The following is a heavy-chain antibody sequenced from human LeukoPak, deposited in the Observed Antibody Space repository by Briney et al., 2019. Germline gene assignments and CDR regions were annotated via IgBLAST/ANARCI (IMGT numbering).Heavy chain of an antibody. V-gene: IGHV5-51*01. CDR1: GYSFTSYW. J-gene: IGHJ6*03. D-gene: IGHD2-2*01. CDR2: IYPGDSDT. Sequence: GESLKISCKGSGYSFTSYWIGWVRQVPGKGLEWMGIIYPGDSDTRYSPSFQGQVTISADKSISTAYLQWSSLKASDTAMYYCARQIGVCSSTSCPESHYYYMDVWGKGTTVTVSS. CDR3: ARQIGVCSSTSCPESHYYYMDV.